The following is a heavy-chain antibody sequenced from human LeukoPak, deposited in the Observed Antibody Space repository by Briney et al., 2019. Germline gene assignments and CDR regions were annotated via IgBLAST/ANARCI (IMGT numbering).Heavy chain of an antibody. CDR2: INPKSGGT. Sequence: GASVKVSCKTSGYTFTGYYMHWVRQAPGQGLEWMGWINPKSGGTSYPQKFQGRVSMTRDTSISTAYMELSRLRSDDTAVYYCVPSNNSYYFDYWGQGTLVTVSS. D-gene: IGHD1-1*01. J-gene: IGHJ4*02. CDR3: VPSNNSYYFDY. CDR1: GYTFTGYY. V-gene: IGHV1-2*02.